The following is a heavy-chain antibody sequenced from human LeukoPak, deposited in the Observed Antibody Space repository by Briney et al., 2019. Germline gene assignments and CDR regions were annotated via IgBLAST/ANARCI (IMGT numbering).Heavy chain of an antibody. J-gene: IGHJ5*02. CDR2: IYHSGST. V-gene: IGHV4-4*02. Sequence: SETLALTCAVSGGSISSSNWWTWVRPAPGKGLEWIGEIYHSGSTNYNPSLMSRVAISVDNSKNQFSLKLSSVTAADTAVYYCARNAFYGSGSARFDPWGQGTLVTVSS. D-gene: IGHD3-10*01. CDR3: ARNAFYGSGSARFDP. CDR1: GGSISSSNW.